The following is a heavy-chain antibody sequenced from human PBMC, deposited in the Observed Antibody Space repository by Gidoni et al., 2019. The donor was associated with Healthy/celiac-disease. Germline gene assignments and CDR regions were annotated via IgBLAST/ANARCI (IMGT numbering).Heavy chain of an antibody. CDR2: IYTSGST. J-gene: IGHJ6*02. D-gene: IGHD3-16*01. V-gene: IGHV4-61*02. CDR3: ARAYFFGDYYGMDV. CDR1: GGSIRSGSYY. Sequence: VQLQESGPGLVKPSQTLSLTCTVSGGSIRSGSYYWSWIRQPAGKGLEWIGRIYTSGSTNYNPSLKSRVTISVDTSKNQFSLKLSSVTAADTAVYYCARAYFFGDYYGMDVWGQGTTVTVSS.